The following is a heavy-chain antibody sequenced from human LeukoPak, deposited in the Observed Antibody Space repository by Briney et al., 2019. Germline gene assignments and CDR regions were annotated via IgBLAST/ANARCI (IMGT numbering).Heavy chain of an antibody. D-gene: IGHD3-16*01. V-gene: IGHV3-9*01. CDR2: ISWNSGSI. CDR3: ARGVLWLDY. Sequence: GGSLRLSCAASGFTFDIYAMHWVRQTPGKGLEWVSGISWNSGSIGYADSVKGRFTISRDNAKNSLYLQINSLSAEDTAVYFCARGVLWLDYWGQGTLVTVSS. J-gene: IGHJ4*02. CDR1: GFTFDIYA.